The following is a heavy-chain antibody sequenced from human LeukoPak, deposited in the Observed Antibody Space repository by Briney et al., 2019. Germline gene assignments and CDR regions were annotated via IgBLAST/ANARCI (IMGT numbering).Heavy chain of an antibody. CDR2: INDRGST. V-gene: IGHV4-59*02. J-gene: IGHJ6*02. CDR1: GDSVRSYY. CDR3: VRDSRYGSGWFEDGLDF. D-gene: IGHD6-13*01. Sequence: SEILSLTCPVSGDSVRSYYWSWIRQPPGQGLEWLGYINDRGSTNYNPSLQGRVTISIDTSKNQFSLKVNSVTAADTAVYYCVRDSRYGSGWFEDGLDFWGQGTTVTVSS.